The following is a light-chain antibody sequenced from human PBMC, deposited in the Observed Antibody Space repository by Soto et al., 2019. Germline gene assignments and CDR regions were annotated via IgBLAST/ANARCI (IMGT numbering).Light chain of an antibody. V-gene: IGKV1-5*01. CDR2: DAS. Sequence: DIQMTQSPSTLSASVGDRVTITCRASQSISNWLAWYQQKPGKAPNLLIYDASNLESVVPSRFSGSGSGTKFTLTISSLQPDDFATYHCQQYNSYPGTFGQGTKVEIK. J-gene: IGKJ1*01. CDR3: QQYNSYPGT. CDR1: QSISNW.